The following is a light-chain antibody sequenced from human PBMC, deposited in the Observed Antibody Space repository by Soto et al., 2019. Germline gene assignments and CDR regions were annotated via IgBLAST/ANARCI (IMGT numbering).Light chain of an antibody. J-gene: IGKJ4*01. CDR1: QDIGTS. Sequence: DIQMTQSPSSVSASVGDRVTITCRASQDIGTSLAWYQQRPGKVPKLLIYAASSLQTGVPSRFSGSGSRSDFTLTIRSLQPEDLGTYYCQQANRFPPTFGGGTRVEIK. CDR2: AAS. CDR3: QQANRFPPT. V-gene: IGKV1-12*01.